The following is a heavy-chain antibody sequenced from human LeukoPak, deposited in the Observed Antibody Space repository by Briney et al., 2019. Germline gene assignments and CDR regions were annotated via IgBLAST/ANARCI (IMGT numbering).Heavy chain of an antibody. CDR1: GGTFSSYA. V-gene: IGHV1-69*13. J-gene: IGHJ6*04. CDR3: ARSFGSGSPWDYYYYGMDV. Sequence: ASVKVSCKASGGTFSSYAISWVRQAPGQGLEWMGGIIPIFGTANYAQKFQGRVTITADESTSTAYMELSSLRSEDTAVYYSARSFGSGSPWDYYYYGMDVWGKGTTVTVSS. CDR2: IIPIFGTA. D-gene: IGHD3-10*01.